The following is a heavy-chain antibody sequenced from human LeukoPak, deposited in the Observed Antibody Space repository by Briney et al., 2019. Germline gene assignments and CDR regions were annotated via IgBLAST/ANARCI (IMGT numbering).Heavy chain of an antibody. CDR2: IYYSGST. J-gene: IGHJ4*02. V-gene: IGHV4-39*01. D-gene: IGHD3-16*01. Sequence: MTSETLSLTCTVSGGSISSSSYYWGWIRQPPGKGLEWIGSIYYSGSTYYNPSLKSRVTISVDASKNQFSLKLSSVTAADTAVYYCARRRSGMISSDYWGQGTLVTVSS. CDR1: GGSISSSSYY. CDR3: ARRRSGMISSDY.